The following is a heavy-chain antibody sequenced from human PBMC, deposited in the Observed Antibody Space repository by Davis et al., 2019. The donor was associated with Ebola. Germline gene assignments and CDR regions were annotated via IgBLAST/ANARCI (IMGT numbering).Heavy chain of an antibody. Sequence: GESLKISCKGSGYSFTSHWIGWVRQMPGMGLEWMGIIFPGDSDTRYSPSFQGQVTISADNSISTAYLQWSSLKASDSAMYYCVRRPSLAGAPTDYWGQGTLVTVSS. CDR2: IFPGDSDT. D-gene: IGHD1-26*01. J-gene: IGHJ4*02. CDR3: VRRPSLAGAPTDY. V-gene: IGHV5-51*01. CDR1: GYSFTSHW.